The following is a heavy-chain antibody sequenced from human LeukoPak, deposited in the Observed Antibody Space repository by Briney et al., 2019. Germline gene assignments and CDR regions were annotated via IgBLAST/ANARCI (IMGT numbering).Heavy chain of an antibody. CDR3: ARDIPGYSSGWYYFDY. CDR1: GGSISSSSYY. D-gene: IGHD6-19*01. V-gene: IGHV4-39*07. Sequence: SETLSLTCTVSGGSISSSSYYWGWIRQPPGKGLEWIGRIYYSGSTYYNPSLKSRVTISVDTSKNQFSLKLSSVTAADTAVYYCARDIPGYSSGWYYFDYWGQGTLVTVSS. CDR2: IYYSGST. J-gene: IGHJ4*02.